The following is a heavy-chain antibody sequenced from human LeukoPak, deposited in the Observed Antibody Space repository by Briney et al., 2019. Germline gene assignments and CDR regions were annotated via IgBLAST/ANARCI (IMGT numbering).Heavy chain of an antibody. D-gene: IGHD4-11*01. CDR1: GVSFDDYY. CDR3: TRMTRGHDY. J-gene: IGHJ4*02. CDR2: INHSGYT. Sequence: SETLSLTCAVSGVSFDDYYWSWVRQTPGKGLEWIGEINHSGYTNDNPTLKSRVTLSIDTSRKQFSLNLRSVTVADAGIYFCTRMTRGHDYWGQGTQVTVSS. V-gene: IGHV4-34*01.